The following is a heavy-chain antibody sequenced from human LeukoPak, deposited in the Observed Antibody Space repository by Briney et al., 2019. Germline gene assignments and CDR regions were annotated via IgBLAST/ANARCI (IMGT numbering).Heavy chain of an antibody. CDR3: AREGGYSSLNDAFDI. Sequence: ASVKVACKASDYTFTNYGISWVRQAPGQGLGWMGWISAYNGNTNYAQKLQGRVTMTTDTSTSTAYMELRSLRSDDTAVYYCAREGGYSSLNDAFDIWGQGTMVTVSS. CDR2: ISAYNGNT. D-gene: IGHD5-18*01. J-gene: IGHJ3*02. V-gene: IGHV1-18*01. CDR1: DYTFTNYG.